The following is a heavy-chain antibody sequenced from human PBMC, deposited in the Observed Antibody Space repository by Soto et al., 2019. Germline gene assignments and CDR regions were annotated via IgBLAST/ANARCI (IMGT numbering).Heavy chain of an antibody. Sequence: QVQLVQSGAEVKKPGSSVKVSCKASGGTFSSYTISWVRQAPGQGLEWMGRIIPIPGIANYAQKFQGRVTLTADNATSTAYMELSSLRSEATAVYYCARDRCSRTGCSHWGLPAFDIWGQGTMVTVSS. CDR1: GGTFSSYT. CDR2: IIPIPGIA. D-gene: IGHD2-2*01. V-gene: IGHV1-69*08. CDR3: ARDRCSRTGCSHWGLPAFDI. J-gene: IGHJ3*02.